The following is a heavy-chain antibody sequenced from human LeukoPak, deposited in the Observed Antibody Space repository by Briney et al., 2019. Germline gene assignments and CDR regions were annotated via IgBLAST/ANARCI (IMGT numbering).Heavy chain of an antibody. J-gene: IGHJ3*02. V-gene: IGHV4-39*07. Sequence: SETLSLTCTVSGGSISSSTYYWDWLRQPPGTGLEWIGSIYYSGSTYYNPSLKSRVTISVDTSKNQFSLKLSSVTAADTAVYYCARDSGARAFDIWGQGTMVTVSS. D-gene: IGHD3-10*01. CDR2: IYYSGST. CDR1: GGSISSSTYY. CDR3: ARDSGARAFDI.